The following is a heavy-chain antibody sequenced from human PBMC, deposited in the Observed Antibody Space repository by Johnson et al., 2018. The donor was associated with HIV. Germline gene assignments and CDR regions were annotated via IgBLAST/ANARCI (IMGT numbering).Heavy chain of an antibody. CDR1: GFTFSNYA. CDR3: ARERHYYGSVRPRERQGDAFDI. V-gene: IGHV3-30*14. J-gene: IGHJ3*02. CDR2: ISYDVSNK. Sequence: QVQLVESGGGVVQPGGSLRLSCAASGFTFSNYAMYWVRQAPGKGLEWVAAISYDVSNKYYADSVKDRFTIPSDHSKTTLYLQMNSLRAEDKAVYFCARERHYYGSVRPRERQGDAFDIWGQGTMVTVAS. D-gene: IGHD3-10*01.